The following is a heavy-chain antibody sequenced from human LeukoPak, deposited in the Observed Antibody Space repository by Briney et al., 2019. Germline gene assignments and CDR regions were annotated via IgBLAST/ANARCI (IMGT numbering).Heavy chain of an antibody. D-gene: IGHD6-19*01. Sequence: GRSLRLSCAASGFSFSNYGMHWVRQAPGKGLEWVAVILYDGNKKYYADSVKGRFTISRDNSKNTLYLQMNSLRAEDTAVYYCAKDHSSGWVNWFDPWGQGTLVTVSS. CDR1: GFSFSNYG. V-gene: IGHV3-30*18. CDR3: AKDHSSGWVNWFDP. CDR2: ILYDGNKK. J-gene: IGHJ5*02.